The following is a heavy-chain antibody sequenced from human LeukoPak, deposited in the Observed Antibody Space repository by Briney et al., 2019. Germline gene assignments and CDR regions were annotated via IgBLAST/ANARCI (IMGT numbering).Heavy chain of an antibody. CDR2: ISHTETT. D-gene: IGHD2-15*01. J-gene: IGHJ5*02. V-gene: IGHV4-59*02. Sequence: PSETLSLTCSVSGGSVSSYYWSWVRQTPGKGLEWIGYISHTETTDYGPSLRSRVTMSLDTSKNQLSLKLRSVTAADTGVYFCARGYCSHEICQVFPSWGQGILVTVSS. CDR3: ARGYCSHEICQVFPS. CDR1: GGSVSSYY.